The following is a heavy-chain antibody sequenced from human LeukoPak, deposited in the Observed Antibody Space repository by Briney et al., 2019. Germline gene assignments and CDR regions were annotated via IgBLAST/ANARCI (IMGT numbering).Heavy chain of an antibody. CDR1: GGSISSYY. J-gene: IGHJ3*02. CDR3: ASTKQWLAFDI. D-gene: IGHD6-19*01. CDR2: IYTSGST. Sequence: SETLSLTCTVSGGSISSYYWSWIRQPAGKGLEWIGRIYTSGSTNYNPSLKSRVTISVDTSKNQFSLILSSVTAADTAVYYCASTKQWLAFDIWGQGTVVTVSS. V-gene: IGHV4-4*07.